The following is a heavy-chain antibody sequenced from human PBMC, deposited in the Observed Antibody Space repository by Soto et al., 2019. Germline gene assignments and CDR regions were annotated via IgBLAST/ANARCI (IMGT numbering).Heavy chain of an antibody. V-gene: IGHV4-59*08. CDR2: LYHTGST. D-gene: IGHD1-1*01. Sequence: QVQLQESGPGLVKPSETLSLTCTVSGGSISGYYWSWIRQSPGKGLEWIGFLYHTGSTHYNPSLTGRVSISVDPSKTQLSLMLRPVTAADTAVYYCARQVSYNWNDPSVFDYWGQGILVPVSS. CDR1: GGSISGYY. J-gene: IGHJ4*02. CDR3: ARQVSYNWNDPSVFDY.